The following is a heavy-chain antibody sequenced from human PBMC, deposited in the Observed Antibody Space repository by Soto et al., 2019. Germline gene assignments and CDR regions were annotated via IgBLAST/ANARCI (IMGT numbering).Heavy chain of an antibody. Sequence: PVGSLRLSCAASGFTFSSYAMHWVRQAPGKGLEWVAVISYDGSNKYYADSVKGRFTTSRDNSKNTLYLQMNSLRAEDTAVYYCARDGITMVREGAFDIWGQGTMVTVSS. J-gene: IGHJ3*02. CDR3: ARDGITMVREGAFDI. V-gene: IGHV3-30-3*01. CDR2: ISYDGSNK. D-gene: IGHD3-10*01. CDR1: GFTFSSYA.